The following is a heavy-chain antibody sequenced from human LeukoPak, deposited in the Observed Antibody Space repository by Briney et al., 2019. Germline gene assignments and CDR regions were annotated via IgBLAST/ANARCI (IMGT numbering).Heavy chain of an antibody. Sequence: PGGSLRLSCAASGFTFDDYTMHWVRQAPGKGLEWVSLISGDGGNTYYADSVRGRFTISRDNSKNTLYLQMNSLRVEDTAIYYCARDTYYYNSGVGQIDCWGQGTLVTVSS. V-gene: IGHV3-43*02. CDR1: GFTFDDYT. J-gene: IGHJ4*02. D-gene: IGHD3-10*01. CDR2: ISGDGGNT. CDR3: ARDTYYYNSGVGQIDC.